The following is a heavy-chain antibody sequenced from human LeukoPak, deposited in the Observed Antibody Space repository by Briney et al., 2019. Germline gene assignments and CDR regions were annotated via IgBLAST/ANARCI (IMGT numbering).Heavy chain of an antibody. CDR1: GCTFSSYA. D-gene: IGHD6-19*01. V-gene: IGHV3-23*01. CDR2: ITGSGGST. J-gene: IGHJ5*02. CDR3: ATGSYSSGWS. Sequence: PGGSLRLSCAASGCTFSSYAMSWVRQDPGKGLEWVSAITGSGGSTYYADSEKGRFTISRDNSKNTLYLQMNSLSAEDTAVYYCATGSYSSGWSWGQGTLVTVSS.